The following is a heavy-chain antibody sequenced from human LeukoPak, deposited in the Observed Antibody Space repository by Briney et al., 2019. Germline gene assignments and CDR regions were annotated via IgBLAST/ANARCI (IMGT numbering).Heavy chain of an antibody. D-gene: IGHD3-3*01. Sequence: GGSLRLSCAASGFTFSSYAMSWVRQAPGKGLEWVSAISGSGGSTYYADSVKGRLTISRDNSKNTLYLQMNSLRAEDTAVYYCAKVSDFWSGYSAQFDYWGQGTLVTVSS. CDR1: GFTFSSYA. CDR3: AKVSDFWSGYSAQFDY. CDR2: ISGSGGST. J-gene: IGHJ4*02. V-gene: IGHV3-23*01.